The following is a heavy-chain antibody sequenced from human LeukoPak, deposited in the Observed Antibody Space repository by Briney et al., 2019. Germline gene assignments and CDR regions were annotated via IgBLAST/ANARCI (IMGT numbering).Heavy chain of an antibody. J-gene: IGHJ4*02. CDR1: GFTFSTYN. D-gene: IGHD5-12*01. Sequence: GGSLRLSCAASGFTFSTYNMNWVRQAPGKGLEWVSHITSSSTNIYYADSVKGRFTISRDNAKNALSLQMNSLRDEDTAVYYCARVVSGYLNNYWGQGTLVTVSS. CDR3: ARVVSGYLNNY. V-gene: IGHV3-48*02. CDR2: ITSSSTNI.